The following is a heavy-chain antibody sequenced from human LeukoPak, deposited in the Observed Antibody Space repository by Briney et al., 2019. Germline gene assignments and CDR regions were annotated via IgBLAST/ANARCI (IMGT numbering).Heavy chain of an antibody. D-gene: IGHD6-19*01. V-gene: IGHV4-61*02. CDR1: GGSISSGSYY. CDR3: ARVPGIAVAGTEDAFDI. CDR2: IYTSGST. Sequence: ASQTLSLTCTVSGGSISSGSYYWSWIRQPAGRGLEWIGRIYTSGSTNYNPSLKSRVTISVDTSKNQFSLKLSSVTAADTAVYCCARVPGIAVAGTEDAFDIWGQGTMVTVSS. J-gene: IGHJ3*02.